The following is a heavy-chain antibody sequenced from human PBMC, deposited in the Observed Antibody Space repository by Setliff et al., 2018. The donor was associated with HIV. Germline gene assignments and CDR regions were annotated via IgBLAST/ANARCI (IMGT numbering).Heavy chain of an antibody. D-gene: IGHD2-21*01. V-gene: IGHV1-69*10. CDR1: GDTFSTYV. CDR3: ARDHQTMLWLDY. CDR2: VTPILHTT. Sequence: GASVKVSCKSSGDTFSTYVFTWVRQAPGQGLEWMGGVTPILHTTNYAQKFKGRVTITADISTRTVYMELSSLTSEDTAIYYCARDHQTMLWLDYWGQGTLVTVSS. J-gene: IGHJ4*02.